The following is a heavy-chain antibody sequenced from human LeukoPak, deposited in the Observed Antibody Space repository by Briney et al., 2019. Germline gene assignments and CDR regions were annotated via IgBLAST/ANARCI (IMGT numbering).Heavy chain of an antibody. D-gene: IGHD2/OR15-2a*01. CDR2: ISGDGTT. Sequence: GGSLRLSCEVSGFTVSGNYVSWIRQAPGKGLEWVSLISGDGTTYYADPVKGRFTISRDNSKNTVYLQMNTLRLEDRAVYYRARDVPPYSTTPWGLDVWGQGTTVTVSS. CDR1: GFTVSGNY. CDR3: ARDVPPYSTTPWGLDV. J-gene: IGHJ6*02. V-gene: IGHV3-66*01.